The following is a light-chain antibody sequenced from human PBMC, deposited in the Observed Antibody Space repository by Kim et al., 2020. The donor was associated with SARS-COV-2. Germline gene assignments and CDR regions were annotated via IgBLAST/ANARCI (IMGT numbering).Light chain of an antibody. CDR2: NAF. CDR1: QGINSN. Sequence: IQLTQSPSSLSVSVGDTVTITCRASQGINSNLAWYQQRPGKAPNLLIYNAFTLHSGGPSRFSGGGSGTDLTLTITSLQPEDFATYHCQQHHSFPLAFGGGAKVDIK. CDR3: QQHHSFPLA. V-gene: IGKV1-9*01. J-gene: IGKJ4*01.